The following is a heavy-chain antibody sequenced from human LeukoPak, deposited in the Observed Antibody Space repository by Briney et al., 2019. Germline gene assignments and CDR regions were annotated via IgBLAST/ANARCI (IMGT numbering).Heavy chain of an antibody. CDR1: GFTFGSYA. V-gene: IGHV3-30*18. CDR2: ISYDGSNK. CDR3: AKAVTSDYHSLYYNYYMDV. J-gene: IGHJ6*03. D-gene: IGHD3-10*01. Sequence: GGSLRLSCAASGFTFGSYAMHWVRQAPGKGLDWVAVISYDGSNKYFGDSVKGRFTISRDNSKNTLYLQMDSLRAEDTAIYYCAKAVTSDYHSLYYNYYMDVWGKGTTVTVSS.